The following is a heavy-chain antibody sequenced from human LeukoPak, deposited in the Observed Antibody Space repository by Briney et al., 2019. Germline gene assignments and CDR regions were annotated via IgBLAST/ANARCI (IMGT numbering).Heavy chain of an antibody. CDR1: GGTFSSYA. CDR3: AGGGGDYRFDY. V-gene: IGHV1-69*04. D-gene: IGHD3-16*01. J-gene: IGHJ4*02. Sequence: ASVKVSCKASGGTFSSYAISWVRQAPGQGLEWMGRIIPILGIANYAQKFQGRVTSTADKSTSTAYMEPSSLRSEDTAVYYCAGGGGDYRFDYWGQGTLVTVSS. CDR2: IIPILGIA.